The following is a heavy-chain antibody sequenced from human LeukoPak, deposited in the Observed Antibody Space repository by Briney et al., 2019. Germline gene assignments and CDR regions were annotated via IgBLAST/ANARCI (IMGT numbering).Heavy chain of an antibody. Sequence: SETLSLTCTVSGGYISSFYWSWIRQPAGKGLEWIGCIYNTGNTNYNPSLKSRVTISVDTSKNQFSLKLSSVTAADTAVYYCARGSRLSFTRSRFKWFDPWGQGTLVTVSS. V-gene: IGHV4-59*12. D-gene: IGHD3-16*01. CDR3: ARGSRLSFTRSRFKWFDP. CDR1: GGYISSFY. CDR2: IYNTGNT. J-gene: IGHJ5*02.